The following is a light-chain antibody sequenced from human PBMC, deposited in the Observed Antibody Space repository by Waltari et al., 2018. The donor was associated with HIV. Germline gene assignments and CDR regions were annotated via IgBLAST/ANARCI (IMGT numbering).Light chain of an antibody. J-gene: IGLJ2*01. CDR2: EVS. V-gene: IGLV2-18*02. CDR3: SSYTGSSTFVV. CDR1: RSDVGTYNR. Sequence: QSALTQPPSVSGSPGQSVTISCTGTRSDVGTYNRVSWYQQPPGTAPKLMISEVSNRPSGFPDRFSGSKSGNTASLTISGLQADDEADYYCSSYTGSSTFVVFGGGTKLTVL.